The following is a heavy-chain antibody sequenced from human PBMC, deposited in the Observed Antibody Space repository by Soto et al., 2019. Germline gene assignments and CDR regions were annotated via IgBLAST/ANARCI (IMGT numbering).Heavy chain of an antibody. D-gene: IGHD1-26*01. CDR2: ISDRGTNI. Sequence: GGSLRLSCAASGFTFSSYEMDWVRQAPGKGLEWVAYISDRGTNINYVDSVKGRFTISRDNAKSSLYLQMNSLRAEDTAVYFCTRDRSGSSLKRADYWGQGTLVTVSS. J-gene: IGHJ4*02. V-gene: IGHV3-48*03. CDR3: TRDRSGSSLKRADY. CDR1: GFTFSSYE.